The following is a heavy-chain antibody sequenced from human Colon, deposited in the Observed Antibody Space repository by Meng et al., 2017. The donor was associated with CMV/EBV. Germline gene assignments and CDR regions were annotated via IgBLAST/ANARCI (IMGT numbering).Heavy chain of an antibody. CDR1: GFTLTSYY. CDR2: IHPNSGGT. V-gene: IGHV1-2*02. D-gene: IGHD3-9*01. J-gene: IGHJ5*02. Sequence: ASVKVSCKPSGFTLTSYYLHWVRQTPGQVLEWMGWIHPNSGGTKYAQRFQGRVTMTTDTSITTVYMELSSIRSDDTAVYYCARDIEEVSHYDFLTGFPPFDPWGQGTLVTVSS. CDR3: ARDIEEVSHYDFLTGFPPFDP.